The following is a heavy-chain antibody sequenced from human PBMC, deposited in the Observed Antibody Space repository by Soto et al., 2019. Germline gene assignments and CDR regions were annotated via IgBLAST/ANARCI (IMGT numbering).Heavy chain of an antibody. CDR2: ISGYNGNT. CDR3: ARGGSSWSAEYYEH. CDR1: GYTFTNYG. Sequence: GASVKASCKASGYTFTNYGISWVRQAPGQGPEWMGWISGYNGNTKYARKVQGRVTLNTDTSASTAYMDLRGLRSDDTAVYYCARGGSSWSAEYYEHWGQGTLVTVS. D-gene: IGHD6-13*01. V-gene: IGHV1-18*04. J-gene: IGHJ1*01.